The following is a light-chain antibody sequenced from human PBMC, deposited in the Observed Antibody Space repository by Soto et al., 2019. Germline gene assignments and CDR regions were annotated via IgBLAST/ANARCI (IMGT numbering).Light chain of an antibody. CDR1: SGHSSYA. CDR2: LNGDGSH. Sequence: QLVLTQSPSASASLGASVKLTCTLSSGHSSYAIAWHQQQPEKGPRYLMKLNGDGSHNKGDGIPDRFSGSSSGAERYLTISSLQSEDEADYYCQTWDTGSWVFGGGTQLTVL. V-gene: IGLV4-69*01. J-gene: IGLJ3*02. CDR3: QTWDTGSWV.